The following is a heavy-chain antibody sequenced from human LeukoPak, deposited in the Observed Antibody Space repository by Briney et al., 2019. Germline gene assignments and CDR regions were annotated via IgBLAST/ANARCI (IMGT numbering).Heavy chain of an antibody. CDR3: ARMATMVRGVIIRSLYYFDY. Sequence: SETLSLTCTVSGGSISSYYWSWIRQPPGKGLEWIGYIYYSGSTNYNPSLKSRVTISVDTSKNQFSLKLSSVTAADTAVYYCARMATMVRGVIIRSLYYFDYWGQGTLVTVSS. V-gene: IGHV4-59*01. D-gene: IGHD3-10*01. CDR1: GGSISSYY. J-gene: IGHJ4*02. CDR2: IYYSGST.